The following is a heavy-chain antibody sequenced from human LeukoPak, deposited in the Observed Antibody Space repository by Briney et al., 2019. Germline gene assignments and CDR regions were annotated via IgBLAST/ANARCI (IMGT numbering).Heavy chain of an antibody. CDR2: ISSSSSTI. V-gene: IGHV3-48*04. CDR3: ARPGYSYGYPI. D-gene: IGHD5-18*01. J-gene: IGHJ4*02. CDR1: GFTFSSYS. Sequence: GGSLRLSCAASGFTFSSYSMNWVRQAPGKGLEWVSYISSSSSTIYYADSVKGRFTISRDNAKNSLYLQMNSLRAEDTAVYYCARPGYSYGYPIWGQGTLVTVSS.